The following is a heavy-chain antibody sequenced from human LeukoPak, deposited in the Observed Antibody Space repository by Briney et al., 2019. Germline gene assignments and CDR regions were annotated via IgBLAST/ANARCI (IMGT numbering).Heavy chain of an antibody. D-gene: IGHD3-22*01. J-gene: IGHJ4*02. V-gene: IGHV3-23*01. CDR2: ISGNGGYT. CDR1: DVTLSNYV. Sequence: GGSLRLSCEASDVTLSNYVMSWVRQAPGKGLECVSSISGNGGYTSYADSVKGRFTISRDNFKNTLYLQMNILRGEDTAVYYCSSGYLAYWGQGTQVTVSS. CDR3: SSGYLAY.